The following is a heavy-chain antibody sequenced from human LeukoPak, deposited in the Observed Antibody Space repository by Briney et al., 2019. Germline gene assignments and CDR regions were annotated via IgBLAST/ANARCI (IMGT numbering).Heavy chain of an antibody. CDR2: ITISTGII. J-gene: IGHJ6*03. Sequence: GGSLRLSCAASGFTFSDYNMNWVRQAPGKGLEWVAYITISTGIIYYADSVKGRFTISRDNAKNSLYLQMNSLRAEDTAIYYCAKNGDRGAYCSGGSCYPYYYYNMDVWGKGTTVTISS. CDR3: AKNGDRGAYCSGGSCYPYYYYNMDV. CDR1: GFTFSDYN. D-gene: IGHD2-15*01. V-gene: IGHV3-48*01.